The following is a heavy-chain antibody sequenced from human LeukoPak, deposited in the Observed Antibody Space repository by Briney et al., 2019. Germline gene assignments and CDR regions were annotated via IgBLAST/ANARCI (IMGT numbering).Heavy chain of an antibody. J-gene: IGHJ4*02. V-gene: IGHV1-8*01. Sequence: SVKVSCKASGSTFTTYDINWVRQATGQGLEWMGWMNPNSGNTGYAQKFQGRVTMTRDTSISTAYMELSSLRSEDTAVYYCTRGRPSSFDYWGQGTLVTVSS. CDR2: MNPNSGNT. CDR1: GSTFTTYD. CDR3: TRGRPSSFDY.